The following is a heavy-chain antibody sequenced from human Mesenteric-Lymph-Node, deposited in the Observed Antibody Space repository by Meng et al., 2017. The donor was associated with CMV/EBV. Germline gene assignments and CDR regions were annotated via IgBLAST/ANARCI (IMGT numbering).Heavy chain of an antibody. CDR1: GSVSSGSYY. Sequence: GSVSSGSYYWSWIRQPPGKGLEWIGYIYYSGSTNYNPSLKSRVTISVDTSKNQFSLKLSSVTAADTAVYYCARDGSGADFWSGHYNYWGQGTLVTVSS. CDR2: IYYSGST. V-gene: IGHV4-61*01. J-gene: IGHJ4*02. CDR3: ARDGSGADFWSGHYNY. D-gene: IGHD3-3*01.